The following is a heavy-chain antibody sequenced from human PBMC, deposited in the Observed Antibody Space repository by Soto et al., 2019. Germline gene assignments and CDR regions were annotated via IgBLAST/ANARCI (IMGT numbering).Heavy chain of an antibody. J-gene: IGHJ6*02. V-gene: IGHV1-58*02. Sequence: ASVKVSCKASGFDFGSFGIQFLRQTRGRGLEWIGWIVVASGRTNYARQFQGRVAFSRDMSSTTSYMDLYDLKSDDTAVYFCSADHPHTAIGWPVWGQGTTVTVSS. CDR3: SADHPHTAIGWPV. CDR1: GFDFGSFG. CDR2: IVVASGRT.